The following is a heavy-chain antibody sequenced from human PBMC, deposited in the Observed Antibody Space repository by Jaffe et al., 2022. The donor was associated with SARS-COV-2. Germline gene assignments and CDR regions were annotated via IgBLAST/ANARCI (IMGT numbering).Heavy chain of an antibody. CDR2: ITSSGGTT. Sequence: EVQLLESGGGLVQPGGSLRLSCAASEFTFSSYVMNWVRQAPGKGLEWVSTITSSGGTTYYADSVKGRFTISRDNSKNTLYLQMDSLRAEDTAVYYCAKYRAPYSRSSRGAYFDYWGQGTLVTVSS. CDR3: AKYRAPYSRSSRGAYFDY. CDR1: EFTFSSYV. V-gene: IGHV3-23*01. J-gene: IGHJ4*02. D-gene: IGHD6-6*01.